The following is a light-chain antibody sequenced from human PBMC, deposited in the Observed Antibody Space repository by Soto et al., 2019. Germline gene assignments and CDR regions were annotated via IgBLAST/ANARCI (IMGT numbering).Light chain of an antibody. J-gene: IGKJ4*01. CDR1: QSISYW. CDR2: KAS. Sequence: DIQMTQSPYTLPASVGDRDTITCRASQSISYWLAWYQQKPGKATKLLIYKASSLESGAPSRFSGSASGRDFTLTKNSAQPENFATSYCEQYSSYSRRPGTLGGGTKV. V-gene: IGKV1-5*03. CDR3: EQYSSYSRRPGT.